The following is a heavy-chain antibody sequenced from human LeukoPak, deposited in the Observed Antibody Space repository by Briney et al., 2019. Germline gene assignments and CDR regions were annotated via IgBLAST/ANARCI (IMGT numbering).Heavy chain of an antibody. V-gene: IGHV3-23*01. J-gene: IGHJ6*02. CDR2: ISGSGGNT. D-gene: IGHD2-15*01. CDR3: AKGVRGGGGYYYGMDV. Sequence: GGSLRLSCAVSGFTFSSYAMSWVRQAPGKALECVSVISGSGGNTCYADSVKGRFTISRDNSKNTVYLQMNSLRAEDTAVYYCAKGVRGGGGYYYGMDVWGQGTTVTVSS. CDR1: GFTFSSYA.